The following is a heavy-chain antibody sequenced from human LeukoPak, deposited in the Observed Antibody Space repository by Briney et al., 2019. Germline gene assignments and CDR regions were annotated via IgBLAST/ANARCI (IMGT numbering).Heavy chain of an antibody. CDR2: IYPGDSDT. CDR3: ARLGYSSLPPAFDP. V-gene: IGHV5-51*01. D-gene: IGHD6-19*01. Sequence: PGASLQISCKGSGSSFTSYWIGWVRRMPGKGLEWLGIIYPGDSDTRYSPSFQGQVTISADKSISTAYLQWSSLKASDTAMYYCARLGYSSLPPAFDPWGQGTLVTVSS. J-gene: IGHJ5*02. CDR1: GSSFTSYW.